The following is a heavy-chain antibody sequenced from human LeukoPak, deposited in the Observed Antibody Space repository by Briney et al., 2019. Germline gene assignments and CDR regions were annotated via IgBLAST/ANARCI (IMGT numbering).Heavy chain of an antibody. CDR3: ARDGGKGFDP. Sequence: GGSLRLSCAVSGFTFSSYTMNWVRQAPGKGLEWVSYISDTSFTIYYADSVRGRFTTSRDNAKNSLFLQMDSLRDDDTAVYYSARDGGKGFDPWGQGTLVTVSS. D-gene: IGHD4-23*01. V-gene: IGHV3-48*02. CDR2: ISDTSFTI. CDR1: GFTFSSYT. J-gene: IGHJ5*02.